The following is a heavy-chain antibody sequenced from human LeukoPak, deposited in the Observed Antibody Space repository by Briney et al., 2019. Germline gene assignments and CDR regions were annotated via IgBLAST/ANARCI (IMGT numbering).Heavy chain of an antibody. CDR1: GYTFTGYY. D-gene: IGHD3-10*01. CDR3: ARDPTLLWFGELLSYYYYYGMDV. V-gene: IGHV1-2*02. J-gene: IGHJ6*02. CDR2: INPNSGGT. Sequence: GASVKVSCKASGYTFTGYYTHWVRQAPGQGLEWMGWINPNSGGTNYAQKFQGRVTMTRDTSISTAYMELSRLRSDDTAVYYCARDPTLLWFGELLSYYYYYGMDVWGQGTTVTVSS.